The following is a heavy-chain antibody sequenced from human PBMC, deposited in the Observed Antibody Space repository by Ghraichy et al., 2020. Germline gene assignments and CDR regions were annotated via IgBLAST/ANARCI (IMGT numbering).Heavy chain of an antibody. Sequence: SETLSLTCTVSGGSISSYYWSWIRQPPGKGLEWIGYIYYSGGTNYNPSLNSRVTISVDTSKNQFSLKLSSVTAAATAVYYCGRHWTNYDGSGRPYYYYYMDVWGKGTTVTVSS. CDR3: GRHWTNYDGSGRPYYYYYMDV. CDR1: GGSISSYY. CDR2: IYYSGGT. V-gene: IGHV4-59*08. J-gene: IGHJ6*03. D-gene: IGHD3-10*01.